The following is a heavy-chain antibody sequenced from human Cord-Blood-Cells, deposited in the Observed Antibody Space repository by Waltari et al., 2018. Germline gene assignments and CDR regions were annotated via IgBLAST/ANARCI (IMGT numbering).Heavy chain of an antibody. CDR2: IYSGGST. CDR1: GFPVCTTY. CDR3: ARSYSNYYYYGMDV. J-gene: IGHJ6*02. V-gene: IGHV3-53*01. D-gene: IGHD4-4*01. Sequence: EVQLVESGGGFNQPGGSLRISCAAPGFPVCTTYMSWVGQAPGKGLEWVSVIYSGGSTYYADSVKGRFTISRDNSKNTLYLQMNSLRAEDTAVYYCARSYSNYYYYGMDVWGQGTTVTVSS.